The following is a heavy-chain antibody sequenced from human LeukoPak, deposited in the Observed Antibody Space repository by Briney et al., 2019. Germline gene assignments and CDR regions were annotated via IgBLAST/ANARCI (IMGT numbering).Heavy chain of an antibody. D-gene: IGHD3-16*01. CDR2: INPNSGGT. Sequence: ASVKVSCKASGGTFSSYATSWVRQAPGQGLEWMGWINPNSGGTNYAQKFQGRVTVTRDMSISTAYMELSRLRSDDTAVYYCARGHLNWAVWFDPWGQGTLVTVSS. J-gene: IGHJ5*02. V-gene: IGHV1-2*02. CDR1: GGTFSSYA. CDR3: ARGHLNWAVWFDP.